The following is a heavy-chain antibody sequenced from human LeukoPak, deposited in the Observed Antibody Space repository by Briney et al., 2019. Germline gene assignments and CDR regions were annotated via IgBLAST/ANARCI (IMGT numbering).Heavy chain of an antibody. V-gene: IGHV1-69*05. J-gene: IGHJ3*02. CDR2: IIPIFGTA. CDR3: ARVRLLLRAFDI. CDR1: GGTFSSYA. D-gene: IGHD3-22*01. Sequence: RASVKVSCKASGGTFSSYAISWVRQAPGQGLEWMGGIIPIFGTANYAQKFQGRVTITTDESTSTAYMELSSLRSEDTAVYYCARVRLLLRAFDIWGQGSMVTVSS.